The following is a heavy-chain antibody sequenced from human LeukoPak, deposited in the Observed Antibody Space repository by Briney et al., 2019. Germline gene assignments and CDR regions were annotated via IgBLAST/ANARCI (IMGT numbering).Heavy chain of an antibody. CDR2: IYYSGST. V-gene: IGHV4-59*01. D-gene: IGHD4-11*01. CDR1: GDSIRTNY. J-gene: IGHJ5*02. CDR3: ARDLTGKGFDP. Sequence: SETLSLTCTVSGDSIRTNYWSWIRQPPGKGLEWIGYIYYSGSTNYNPSLKSRVTMSVGTSKNLFSLRLTSVTAADTAVYYCARDLTGKGFDPWGQGTLVTVSS.